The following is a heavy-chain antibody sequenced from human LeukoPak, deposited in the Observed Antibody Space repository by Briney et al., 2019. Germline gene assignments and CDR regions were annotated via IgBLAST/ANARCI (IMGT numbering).Heavy chain of an antibody. D-gene: IGHD6-13*01. V-gene: IGHV3-7*01. CDR2: IKQDGSEK. J-gene: IGHJ4*02. CDR1: GFTFSRYW. CDR3: ARVGYSSSWYALYYFDY. Sequence: GGSLRLSCAASGFTFSRYWMSWVRQAPGKGLEWVANIKQDGSEKYYVDSVKGRFTISRDNAKNSLYLQMNSLRAEDTAVYYCARVGYSSSWYALYYFDYWGQGTLVTVSS.